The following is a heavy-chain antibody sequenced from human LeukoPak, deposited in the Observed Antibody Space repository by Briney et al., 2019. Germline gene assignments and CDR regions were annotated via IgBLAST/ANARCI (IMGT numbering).Heavy chain of an antibody. CDR2: IYYSGST. V-gene: IGHV4-59*01. D-gene: IGHD6-13*01. CDR3: ARVESSSWYPYYYYYMDV. Sequence: SETLSLTCTVSGGSISSYYWSWIRQPPGKGLEWIGYIYYSGSTNYNPSPKSRVTISVDTSKNQFSLKLSSVTAADTAVYYCARVESSSWYPYYYYYMDVWGKGTTVTISS. J-gene: IGHJ6*03. CDR1: GGSISSYY.